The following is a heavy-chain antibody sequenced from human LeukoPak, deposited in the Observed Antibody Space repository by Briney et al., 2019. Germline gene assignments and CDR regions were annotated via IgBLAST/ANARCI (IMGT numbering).Heavy chain of an antibody. CDR2: IYSGGST. V-gene: IGHV3-23*03. CDR3: ASSVGDSSSSNWFDP. D-gene: IGHD6-6*01. J-gene: IGHJ5*02. CDR1: GFTFSSYA. Sequence: GGSLRLSCAPSGFTFSSYAMSWVRQAPGKGLEWVSVIYSGGSTYYADSVRGRFIISRDNSKNTLYLQMNSLRVEDTAVYYCASSVGDSSSSNWFDPWGQGTLVTVSS.